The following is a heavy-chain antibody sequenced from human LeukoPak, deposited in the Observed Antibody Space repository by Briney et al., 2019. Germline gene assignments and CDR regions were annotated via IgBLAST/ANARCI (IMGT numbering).Heavy chain of an antibody. Sequence: GGSLRLSCAASGFTVSGNYMTWVRQAPGKGLEWVSLIYSGGTTFYADSVKGRFTISRDNSKNTLYLQMNSMRAEDTAVYYCRSGEWPHNYWGQGTLVTVSS. CDR3: RSGEWPHNY. CDR2: IYSGGTT. V-gene: IGHV3-53*01. CDR1: GFTVSGNY. D-gene: IGHD3-10*01. J-gene: IGHJ4*02.